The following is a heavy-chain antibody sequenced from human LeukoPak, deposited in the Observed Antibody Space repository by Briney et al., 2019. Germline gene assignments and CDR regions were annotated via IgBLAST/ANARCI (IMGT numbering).Heavy chain of an antibody. CDR2: ISGSGGST. Sequence: GGSLRLSCADSGFTFSSYAMSWVRQAPAKGLEWVSAISGSGGSTYYADSVKGRFTISRDNSKNTLYLQMNSLRVEDTAVYYCAKGAYSSGWYRNAFDIWGQGTMVTVSS. D-gene: IGHD6-19*01. CDR1: GFTFSSYA. CDR3: AKGAYSSGWYRNAFDI. J-gene: IGHJ3*02. V-gene: IGHV3-23*01.